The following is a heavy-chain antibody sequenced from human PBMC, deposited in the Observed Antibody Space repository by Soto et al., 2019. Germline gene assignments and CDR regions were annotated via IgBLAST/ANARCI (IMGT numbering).Heavy chain of an antibody. V-gene: IGHV4-31*03. CDR2: IYYSGST. J-gene: IGHJ6*02. D-gene: IGHD3-10*01. Sequence: QVQLQESGPGLVKPSQTLSLTCTVSGGSISSGGYYWSWIRQHPGKGLEWIGYIYYSGSTYYNPSLKSRVTIAVATSKNQSSLKLRSVTAADTAVYYCARVFGFGGMDVWGQGTTVTVSS. CDR1: GGSISSGGYY. CDR3: ARVFGFGGMDV.